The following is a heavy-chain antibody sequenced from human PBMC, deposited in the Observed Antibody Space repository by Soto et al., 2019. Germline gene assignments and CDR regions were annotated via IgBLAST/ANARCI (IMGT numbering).Heavy chain of an antibody. D-gene: IGHD4-4*01. J-gene: IGHJ6*02. Sequence: EVQLLESGGGLVQPGGSLRLSCVASGFTFSSYAMNWVRQAPGKGLEWVSVISGTGGITYHADSVKGRFTISRDNSKNTLYLQMDSLRAEDTAVYFCAKEETVISHYYYYYGMDVWGQGTTVTVSS. CDR3: AKEETVISHYYYYYGMDV. CDR1: GFTFSSYA. CDR2: ISGTGGIT. V-gene: IGHV3-23*01.